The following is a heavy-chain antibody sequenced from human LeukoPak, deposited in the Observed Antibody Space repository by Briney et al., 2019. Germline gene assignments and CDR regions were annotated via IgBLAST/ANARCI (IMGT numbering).Heavy chain of an antibody. CDR2: IYYSGST. CDR1: GGSISSSSYY. V-gene: IGHV4-39*01. J-gene: IGHJ4*02. CDR3: ARSYYDFWSGYSSYYFDY. Sequence: PSETLSLTCTVSGGSISSSSYYWGWIRQPPGKGLEWIGNIYYSGSTYYNPSLKSRVTISVDTSKNQFSLKLTSVTAADTAVYYCARSYYDFWSGYSSYYFDYWGQGTLVTVSS. D-gene: IGHD3-3*01.